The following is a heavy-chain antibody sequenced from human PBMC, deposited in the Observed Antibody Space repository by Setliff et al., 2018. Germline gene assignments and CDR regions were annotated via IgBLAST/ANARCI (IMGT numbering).Heavy chain of an antibody. D-gene: IGHD3-10*01. CDR2: IHQDGSER. CDR1: GFTFGSYW. Sequence: GESLKISCAASGFTFGSYWMTWVRQAPEKGLEWVANIHQDGSERHYVDSVKGRFTISRDNAKNSLFLQMNILGVEDTAVYYCVRDWASGDDHWGRGTLVTVSS. V-gene: IGHV3-7*01. J-gene: IGHJ4*02. CDR3: VRDWASGDDH.